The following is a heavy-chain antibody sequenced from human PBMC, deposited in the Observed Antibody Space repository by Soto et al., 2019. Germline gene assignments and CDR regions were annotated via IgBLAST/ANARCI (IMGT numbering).Heavy chain of an antibody. D-gene: IGHD3-3*01. CDR1: GFTFGDYV. V-gene: IGHV3-49*04. CDR2: IRNNRYGGTT. Sequence: GGSLRLSCVGSGFTFGDYVMNWVRQAPGRGLEWVGFIRNNRYGGTTEYAASVKGRFTISRDDSKSIAYLQMNGLKTEETAVYYCSRETPLDPLHYYVMDVWGQGSTVTVSS. J-gene: IGHJ6*02. CDR3: SRETPLDPLHYYVMDV.